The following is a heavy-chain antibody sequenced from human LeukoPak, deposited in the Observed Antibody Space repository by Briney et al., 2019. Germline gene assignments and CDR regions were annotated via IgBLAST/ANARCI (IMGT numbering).Heavy chain of an antibody. CDR3: ARDVDTAMVPAFDI. Sequence: GGSLRLSCAASGFTFSDYYMSWIRQAPGKGLEWVSYTSSSGSTIYYADSVKGRFTISRDNAKNSLYLQMNSLRAEDTAVYYCARDVDTAMVPAFDIWGQGTMVTVSS. J-gene: IGHJ3*02. D-gene: IGHD5-18*01. V-gene: IGHV3-11*01. CDR1: GFTFSDYY. CDR2: TSSSGSTI.